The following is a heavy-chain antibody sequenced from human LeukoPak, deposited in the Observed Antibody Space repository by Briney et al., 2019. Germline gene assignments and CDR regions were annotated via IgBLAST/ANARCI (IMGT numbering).Heavy chain of an antibody. CDR2: ISWNSGSI. CDR3: AKAGVPLTYGSGSYYGSSFDY. CDR1: GFTFDDYA. V-gene: IGHV3-9*01. Sequence: GGSLRLSCAVSGFTFDDYAMHWVRQAPGKGLEWVSGISWNSGSIGYADSVKGRFTISRDNAKNSLYLQMNSLRAEDTALYYCAKAGVPLTYGSGSYYGSSFDYWGQGTLVTVSS. D-gene: IGHD3-10*01. J-gene: IGHJ4*02.